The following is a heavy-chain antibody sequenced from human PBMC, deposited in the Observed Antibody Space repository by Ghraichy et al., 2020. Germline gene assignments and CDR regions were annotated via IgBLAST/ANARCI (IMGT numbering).Heavy chain of an antibody. CDR2: TYYRSKWYN. J-gene: IGHJ6*03. CDR1: GDSVSSNSAA. V-gene: IGHV6-1*01. CDR3: ARDSVEYCSGGSCYSDYYYYMDV. D-gene: IGHD2-15*01. Sequence: SQTLSLTCAISGDSVSSNSAAWNWIRQSPSRGLEWLGRTYYRSKWYNDYAVSVKSRITINPDTSKNQFSPQLNSVTPEDTAVYYCARDSVEYCSGGSCYSDYYYYMDVWGKGTTVTVSS.